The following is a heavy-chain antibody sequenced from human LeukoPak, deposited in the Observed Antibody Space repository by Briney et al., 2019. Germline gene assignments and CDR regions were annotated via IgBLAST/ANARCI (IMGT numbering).Heavy chain of an antibody. D-gene: IGHD3-10*01. CDR2: IKSKTDGGTT. J-gene: IGHJ5*02. V-gene: IGHV3-15*01. CDR1: GFTFSNAW. CDR3: TIDPNIWFGELLQGDKWFDP. Sequence: GGSLRLSCAASGFTFSNAWMSWVRQAPGKGLEWVGRIKSKTDGGTTDYAAPVKGRFTISREDSKNTLFLQMSSLKTEDTAVYYCTIDPNIWFGELLQGDKWFDPWGQGTLVTVSS.